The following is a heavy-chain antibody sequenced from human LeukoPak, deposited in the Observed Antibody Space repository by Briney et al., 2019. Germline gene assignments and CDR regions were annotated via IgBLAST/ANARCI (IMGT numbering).Heavy chain of an antibody. Sequence: ASVKVSCKATGYTFTSYAMHWVRQAPGQRLEWMGWINAGNGNTKYSQKFQGRVTITRDTSASTAYMELSSLRSEDTAVYYCARDCPSDYAFDIWGQGTMVTVSS. D-gene: IGHD2-2*01. V-gene: IGHV1-3*01. CDR2: INAGNGNT. CDR3: ARDCPSDYAFDI. J-gene: IGHJ3*02. CDR1: GYTFTSYA.